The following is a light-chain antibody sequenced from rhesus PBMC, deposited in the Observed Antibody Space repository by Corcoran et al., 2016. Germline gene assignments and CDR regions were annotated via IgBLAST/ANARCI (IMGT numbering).Light chain of an antibody. V-gene: IGKV1-94*01. J-gene: IGKJ2*01. CDR3: LQEYTYPSS. Sequence: DIQMTQSPSSLSASVGDRVTVTCRASQGINKELGWYQQTPGKAPTLLIYDASSLQTGVSSRFSGRGSGTDYTLTISSLQPEDVATYYCLQEYTYPSSFGQGTKVEIK. CDR2: DAS. CDR1: QGINKE.